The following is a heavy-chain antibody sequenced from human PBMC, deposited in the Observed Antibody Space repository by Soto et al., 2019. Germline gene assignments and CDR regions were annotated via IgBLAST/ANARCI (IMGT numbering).Heavy chain of an antibody. V-gene: IGHV3-48*02. CDR2: ISNSSSTI. CDR1: GFTFSSYS. D-gene: IGHD2-2*01. CDR3: ARDSPGRYCSSTSCPRMDV. Sequence: EVQLVESGGGLVQPGGSLRLPCAAPGFTFSSYSMNWVRQAPGKGLEWVSYISNSSSTIYYADSVKGRFTISRDNAKNSLYLQMNSLRDEDTAVYYCARDSPGRYCSSTSCPRMDVWGQGTTVTVSS. J-gene: IGHJ6*02.